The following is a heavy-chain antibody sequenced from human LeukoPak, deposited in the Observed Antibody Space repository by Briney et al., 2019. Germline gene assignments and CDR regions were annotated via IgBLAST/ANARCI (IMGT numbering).Heavy chain of an antibody. Sequence: SETLSLTCTVSGGSVSSGSYYWSWIRQPPGKGLEWIWNIYYSGSTNYNPSLKSRVTISVDTSKNKFSLKLSSVTAADTAVYYCAREERNRWDRYFQHWGQGTLVTVSS. CDR2: IYYSGST. J-gene: IGHJ1*01. CDR1: GGSVSSGSYY. V-gene: IGHV4-61*01. CDR3: AREERNRWDRYFQH. D-gene: IGHD5-24*01.